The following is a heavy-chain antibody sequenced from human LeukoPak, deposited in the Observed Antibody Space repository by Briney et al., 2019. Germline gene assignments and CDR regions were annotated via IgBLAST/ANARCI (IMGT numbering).Heavy chain of an antibody. D-gene: IGHD6-13*01. CDR1: GFTFSTHA. J-gene: IGHJ4*02. Sequence: PGGSLRLSCAASGFTFSTHAMSWVRQAPGKGLEWVSGISISGEYTYYADSVKGRFAISRDNSKNTLDLQMNSLRAEDTALYYCAGDGGSSWFYYFGYWGQGTLVTVSS. CDR2: ISISGEYT. CDR3: AGDGGSSWFYYFGY. V-gene: IGHV3-23*01.